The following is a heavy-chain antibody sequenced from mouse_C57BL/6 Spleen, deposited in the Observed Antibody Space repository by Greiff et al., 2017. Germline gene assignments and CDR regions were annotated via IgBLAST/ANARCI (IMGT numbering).Heavy chain of an antibody. Sequence: VQLQQSGAELVRPGTSVKVSCKASGYAFTTYLIEWVKQRPGQGLEWIGVINPGSGGTNYNEKFKGKATLTADKSSSTAYIQLSSLTSEDSAVYFCARSKGYGNFGYYAMDYWGQGTSVTVSS. CDR3: ARSKGYGNFGYYAMDY. CDR1: GYAFTTYL. CDR2: INPGSGGT. D-gene: IGHD2-1*01. V-gene: IGHV1-54*01. J-gene: IGHJ4*01.